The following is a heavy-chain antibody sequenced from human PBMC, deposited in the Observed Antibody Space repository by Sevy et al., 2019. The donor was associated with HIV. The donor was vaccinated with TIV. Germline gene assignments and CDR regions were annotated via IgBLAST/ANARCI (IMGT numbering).Heavy chain of an antibody. D-gene: IGHD3-3*01. CDR2: IIPIFGTA. Sequence: ASVKVSCKASGGTFSSYAISWVRQAPGQGLEWMGGIIPIFGTANYAQKFQGRVTITADDSTSTAYMELSSLRSEDTAVYYCARERGERITIFGVGNTLDVWGQGTTVTVSS. V-gene: IGHV1-69*13. CDR1: GGTFSSYA. CDR3: ARERGERITIFGVGNTLDV. J-gene: IGHJ6*02.